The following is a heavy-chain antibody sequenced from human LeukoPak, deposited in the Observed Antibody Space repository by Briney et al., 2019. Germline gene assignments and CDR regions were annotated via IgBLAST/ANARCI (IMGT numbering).Heavy chain of an antibody. J-gene: IGHJ4*02. V-gene: IGHV3-23*01. CDR3: AKPKTVSVSGSYSALEY. D-gene: IGHD3-10*01. CDR1: GFTFTNYA. CDR2: STSDGDT. Sequence: PGTSLRLSCAASGFTFTNYAMAWVRQAPGKGLEWVSVSTSDGDTYSADSVKGRFTTSRDNSKNMLYLHLNSLRAEDTAIYYCAKPKTVSVSGSYSALEYWGQGALVIVSS.